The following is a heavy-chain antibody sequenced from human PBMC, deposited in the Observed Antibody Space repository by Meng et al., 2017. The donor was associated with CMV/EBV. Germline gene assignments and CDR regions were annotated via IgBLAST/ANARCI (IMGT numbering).Heavy chain of an antibody. CDR3: VRCRTELVLPDY. Sequence: SVKASGGTFSSYAISWVRQAPGQGLGWMGGIIPIFDTANYAQKFQGRVTITADESTSTAYMELSSLRSEDTAVYYCVRCRTELVLPDYWGQGTLVTVSS. D-gene: IGHD1-26*01. V-gene: IGHV1-69*01. J-gene: IGHJ4*02. CDR1: GGTFSSYA. CDR2: IIPIFDTA.